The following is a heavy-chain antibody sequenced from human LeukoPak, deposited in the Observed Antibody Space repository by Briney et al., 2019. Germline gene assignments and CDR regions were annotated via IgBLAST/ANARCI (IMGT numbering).Heavy chain of an antibody. CDR3: ARDMVRGAFFDY. D-gene: IGHD3-10*01. J-gene: IGHJ4*02. V-gene: IGHV1-24*01. CDR1: GYTLTELS. Sequence: ASVKVSCKVSGYTLTELSMHWVRQAPGKGLEWMGGFDPEDGETIYAQKFQGRVTITADESTSTAYMELSSLRSEDTAVYYCARDMVRGAFFDYWGQGTLVTVSS. CDR2: FDPEDGET.